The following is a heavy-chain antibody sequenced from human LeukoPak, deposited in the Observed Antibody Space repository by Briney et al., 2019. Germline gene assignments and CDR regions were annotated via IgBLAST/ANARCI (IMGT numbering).Heavy chain of an antibody. V-gene: IGHV4-61*02. CDR2: IYTSGST. CDR3: ARDAAYYYDSSGLFDY. CDR1: GGSISSGSYY. D-gene: IGHD3-22*01. J-gene: IGHJ4*02. Sequence: SQTLSLTCTVSGGSISSGSYYWSWIRQPAGKGLEWIGRIYTSGSTNYNPSLKSRVTISVDTSKNQFSLKLSSVTAADTAVYYCARDAAYYYDSSGLFDYRGQGTLVTVSS.